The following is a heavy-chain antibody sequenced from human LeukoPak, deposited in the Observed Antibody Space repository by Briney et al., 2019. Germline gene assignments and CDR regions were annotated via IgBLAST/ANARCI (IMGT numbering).Heavy chain of an antibody. V-gene: IGHV1-69*13. CDR1: GGTFSSYA. D-gene: IGHD3-10*01. CDR3: ARQYYYGSGRRGAFDI. CDR2: IIPIFGTA. Sequence: SVKVSCKASGGTFSSYAISWVRQAPGQGLEWMGGIIPIFGTANYAQKFQGRVTITADESTSTAYMELRSLRSDDTAVYYCARQYYYGSGRRGAFDIWGQGTMVTVSS. J-gene: IGHJ3*02.